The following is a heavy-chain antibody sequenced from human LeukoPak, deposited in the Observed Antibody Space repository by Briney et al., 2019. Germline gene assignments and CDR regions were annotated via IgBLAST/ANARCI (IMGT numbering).Heavy chain of an antibody. J-gene: IGHJ4*02. CDR1: GGSISSYH. Sequence: PSETLSLTCTVSGGSISSYHWSWIRQPAGKGLEWIGRIYTSGSTNYNPSLKSRVTMSVDTSKNQFSLKLSSVTAADTAVYYCARDTSSGTGVTSFDYWGQGTLVTVSS. CDR3: ARDTSSGTGVTSFDY. D-gene: IGHD1-7*01. CDR2: IYTSGST. V-gene: IGHV4-4*07.